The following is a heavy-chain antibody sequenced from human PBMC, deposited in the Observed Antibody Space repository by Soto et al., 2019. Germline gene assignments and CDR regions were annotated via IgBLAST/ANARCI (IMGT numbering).Heavy chain of an antibody. CDR1: GFIFSTYS. CDR3: ARDPGGCSGGSCYSWYFDY. Sequence: VQLVESGGHLVQPGGSLRLSCAASGFIFSTYSMNWVRQAPGKGLEWVSYISSSSSTIYSADSVKGRFTISRDNAKNSLYLQMNSLRAEDTAVYYCARDPGGCSGGSCYSWYFDYWGQGTLVTVSS. CDR2: ISSSSSTI. D-gene: IGHD2-15*01. J-gene: IGHJ4*02. V-gene: IGHV3-48*01.